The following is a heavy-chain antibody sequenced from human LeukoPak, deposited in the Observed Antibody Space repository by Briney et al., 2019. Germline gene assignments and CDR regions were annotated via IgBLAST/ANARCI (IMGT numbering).Heavy chain of an antibody. CDR2: INTNTGNP. CDR1: GYTFTSYA. J-gene: IGHJ4*02. CDR3: AREEFYDDKSFIDY. V-gene: IGHV7-4-1*02. D-gene: IGHD5/OR15-5a*01. Sequence: EASVKVSCKASGYTFTSYAMNWVRQAPGQGLEWMGWINTNTGNPTYAQGFTGRFVFSLDTSVSTAYLQISSLKAADTAVYYCAREEFYDDKSFIDYWGQGTLVTVSS.